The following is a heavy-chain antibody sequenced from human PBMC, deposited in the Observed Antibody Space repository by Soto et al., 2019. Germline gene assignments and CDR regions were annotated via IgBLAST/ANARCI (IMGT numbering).Heavy chain of an antibody. V-gene: IGHV1-69*06. Sequence: SVKVSCKASGGTCSIYAISGVVRSPLRWREGMGGIIPIFGTANYAQKFQGRVTITADKSTSTAYMELSSLRSEDTAVYYCARDCGYNASNGNMNVWRKGTTVTVSS. CDR3: ARDCGYNASNGNMNV. J-gene: IGHJ6*04. CDR1: GGTCSIYA. CDR2: IIPIFGTA. D-gene: IGHD2-8*01.